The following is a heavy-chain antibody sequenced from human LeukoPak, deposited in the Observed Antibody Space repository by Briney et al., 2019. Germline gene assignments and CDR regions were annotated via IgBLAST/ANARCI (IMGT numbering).Heavy chain of an antibody. CDR3: ARERRDGYKVYFDY. J-gene: IGHJ4*02. Sequence: SETPSLTCTVSGGSISSYYWSWIRQPPGKGLEWIGYSYYSGSTNYNPSLKSRVTISVDTSKNQFSLRLSSVTAADTAVYYCARERRDGYKVYFDYWGQGTLVTVSS. CDR1: GGSISSYY. D-gene: IGHD5-24*01. CDR2: SYYSGST. V-gene: IGHV4-59*01.